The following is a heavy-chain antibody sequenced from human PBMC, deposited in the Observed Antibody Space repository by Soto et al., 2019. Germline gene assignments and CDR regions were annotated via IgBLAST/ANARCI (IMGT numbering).Heavy chain of an antibody. D-gene: IGHD6-19*01. J-gene: IGHJ4*02. CDR1: AFTFSSHA. Sequence: PGLTLRLPCSASAFTFSSHAMSWVRQASRKGLEWVPAIRGSGGSTYYADSQKGRFTISRDNSKNTMFLQMNSLRAETTTVYYCAKDTRIPVAGRGVFDYWGEGTLVTVSS. V-gene: IGHV3-23*01. CDR3: AKDTRIPVAGRGVFDY. CDR2: IRGSGGST.